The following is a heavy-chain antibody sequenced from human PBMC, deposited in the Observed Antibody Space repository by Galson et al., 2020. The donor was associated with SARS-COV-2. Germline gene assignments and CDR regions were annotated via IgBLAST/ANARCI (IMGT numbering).Heavy chain of an antibody. D-gene: IGHD3-9*01. Sequence: GESLKIFCAASGFTLSSYGMHWVRPAPGKGLEWVAVIWYDGSNKYYADSVKGRFTIARDNSNNTLYLQMNRPRAEDTAVYYCARDAGYYDILRGGMDVWGQGTTVTVSS. CDR1: GFTLSSYG. J-gene: IGHJ6*02. CDR3: ARDAGYYDILRGGMDV. CDR2: IWYDGSNK. V-gene: IGHV3-33*01.